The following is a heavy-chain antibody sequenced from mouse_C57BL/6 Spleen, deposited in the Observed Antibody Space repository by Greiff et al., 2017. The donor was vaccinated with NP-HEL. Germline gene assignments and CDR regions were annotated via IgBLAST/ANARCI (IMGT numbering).Heavy chain of an antibody. CDR1: GFTFSSYA. Sequence: EVQRVESGGGLVKPGGSLKLSCAASGFTFSSYAMSWVRQTPEKRLEWVATISDGGSYTYYPDNVKGRFTISRDNAKNNLYLQMSHLKSEDTAMYYCATMVTTDYFDYWGQGTTLTVSS. V-gene: IGHV5-4*01. CDR3: ATMVTTDYFDY. CDR2: ISDGGSYT. J-gene: IGHJ2*01. D-gene: IGHD2-2*01.